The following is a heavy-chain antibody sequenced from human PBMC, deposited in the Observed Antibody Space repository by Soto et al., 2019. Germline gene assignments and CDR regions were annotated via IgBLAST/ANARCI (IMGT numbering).Heavy chain of an antibody. CDR1: GFTFGDYA. CDR3: TRDTTTIFGVVTKTRNDY. CDR2: IRSKAYGGTT. J-gene: IGHJ4*02. D-gene: IGHD3-3*01. Sequence: SGGSLRLSCTASGFTFGDYAMSWFRQAPGKGLEWVGFIRSKAYGGTTEYAASVKGRFTISRDDSKSIAYLQMNSLKTEDTAVYYCTRDTTTIFGVVTKTRNDYWGQGTLVTVSS. V-gene: IGHV3-49*03.